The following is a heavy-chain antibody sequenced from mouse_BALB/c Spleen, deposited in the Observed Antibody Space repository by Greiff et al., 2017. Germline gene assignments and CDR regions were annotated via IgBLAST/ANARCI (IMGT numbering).Heavy chain of an antibody. CDR3: AYYYGSSYDYYAMDY. Sequence: EVQRVESGGGLVKPGGSLKLSCAASGFTFSSYAMSWVRQTPEKRLEWVASISSGGSTYYPDSVKGRFTISRDNARNILYLQMSSLRSEDTAMYYCAYYYGSSYDYYAMDYWGQGTSVTVSS. V-gene: IGHV5-6-5*01. D-gene: IGHD1-1*01. J-gene: IGHJ4*01. CDR2: ISSGGST. CDR1: GFTFSSYA.